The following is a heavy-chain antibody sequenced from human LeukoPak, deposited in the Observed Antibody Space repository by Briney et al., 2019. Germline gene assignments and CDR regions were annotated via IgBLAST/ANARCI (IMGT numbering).Heavy chain of an antibody. J-gene: IGHJ4*02. D-gene: IGHD3-10*01. CDR2: INHNGNVN. V-gene: IGHV3-7*01. CDR1: GFTFSSYW. Sequence: GGSLRLSCAASGFTFSSYWMNWARQAPGKGLEWVASINHNGNVNYYVDSVKGRFTISRDNARSTLYLQMNSLRPEDTAIYYCAREGYYGSGSPPSLYFDYWGQGTLVTVSS. CDR3: AREGYYGSGSPPSLYFDY.